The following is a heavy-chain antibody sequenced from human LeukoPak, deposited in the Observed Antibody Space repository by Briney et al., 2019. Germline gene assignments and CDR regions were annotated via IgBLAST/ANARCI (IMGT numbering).Heavy chain of an antibody. CDR1: GGPITSRRYS. V-gene: IGHV4-39*01. CDR3: ARQESAATLYYLDS. Sequence: SETLSLTCTVSGGPITSRRYSWGWIRQPPGKELEWIGTIFFDGSTYYNPSLKSRVLISVDTSKNQFYLKLTSVTAADTAVYYCARQESAATLYYLDSWGQGALVAVSS. CDR2: IFFDGST. D-gene: IGHD3-10*01. J-gene: IGHJ4*02.